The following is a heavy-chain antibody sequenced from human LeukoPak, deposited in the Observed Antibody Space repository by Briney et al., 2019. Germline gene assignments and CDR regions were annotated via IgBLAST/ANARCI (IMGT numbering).Heavy chain of an antibody. CDR1: GYTFTGYY. Sequence: ASMKVSCKASGYTFTGYYMHWVRQAPGQGLEWMGRINPNSGGTNYAQKFQGRVTMTRDTSISTAYMELSRLRSDDTAVYYCARKGYGGANMDVWGKGTTVTVSS. CDR2: INPNSGGT. CDR3: ARKGYGGANMDV. V-gene: IGHV1-2*06. J-gene: IGHJ6*03. D-gene: IGHD2-21*01.